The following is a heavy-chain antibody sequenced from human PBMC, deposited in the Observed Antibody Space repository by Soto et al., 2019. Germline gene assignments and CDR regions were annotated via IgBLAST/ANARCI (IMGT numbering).Heavy chain of an antibody. J-gene: IGHJ3*02. Sequence: ASVKVSCKASGGTFSSYAISWVRQAPGQGLEWMGGIIPIFGTANYAQKFQGRVTITADESTSTAYMELSSLRSEDTAVYYFARFKRWYYDSSGYARGAFDIWGQGTMVTVSS. CDR2: IIPIFGTA. CDR1: GGTFSSYA. D-gene: IGHD3-22*01. CDR3: ARFKRWYYDSSGYARGAFDI. V-gene: IGHV1-69*13.